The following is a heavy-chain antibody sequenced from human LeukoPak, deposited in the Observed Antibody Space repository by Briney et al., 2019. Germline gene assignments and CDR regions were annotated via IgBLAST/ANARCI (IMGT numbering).Heavy chain of an antibody. CDR2: ISSSTI. CDR3: ALTTRNYFDY. J-gene: IGHJ4*02. Sequence: GGSLRLSCAASGFTFSSYSMNWVRQAPGKGLEWVSYISSSTIYYADSVKGRFTISRDNAKNSLYLQMNSLRAEDTAVYYCALTTRNYFDYWGQGTLVTVSS. CDR1: GFTFSSYS. V-gene: IGHV3-48*01. D-gene: IGHD3-22*01.